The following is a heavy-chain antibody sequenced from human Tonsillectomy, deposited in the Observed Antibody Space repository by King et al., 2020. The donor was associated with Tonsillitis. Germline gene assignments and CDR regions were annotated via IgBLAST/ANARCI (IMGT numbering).Heavy chain of an antibody. CDR1: AFPFSTYA. J-gene: IGHJ6*03. Sequence: VQLVESGGGLVQPGGSLRLSCAASAFPFSTYAMSWVRQAPGKGLEWVSTISASGGVTYDADSVKGRFTISRDNFKNTLYLQMNSLRVEDTAVYSCAKDGRDYNNSWAGYHYYMDVWGKGTTVTVAS. CDR2: ISASGGVT. CDR3: AKDGRDYNNSWAGYHYYMDV. D-gene: IGHD3-22*01. V-gene: IGHV3-23*04.